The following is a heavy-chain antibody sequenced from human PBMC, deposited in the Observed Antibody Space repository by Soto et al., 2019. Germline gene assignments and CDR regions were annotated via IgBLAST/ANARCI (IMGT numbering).Heavy chain of an antibody. D-gene: IGHD2-2*01. J-gene: IGHJ5*02. CDR2: MYHSGST. V-gene: IGHV4-30-2*01. CDR3: ARAGIVLVPARPSPPSWFDP. Sequence: SETLSLTCAVSGGSISSGGYSWSWIRQPPGKGLEWIGYMYHSGSTYYNPSLKSRVTISIDRSKNQFSLKLSSVTAADTAVYYCARAGIVLVPARPSPPSWFDPWGQGTLVTVSS. CDR1: GGSISSGGYS.